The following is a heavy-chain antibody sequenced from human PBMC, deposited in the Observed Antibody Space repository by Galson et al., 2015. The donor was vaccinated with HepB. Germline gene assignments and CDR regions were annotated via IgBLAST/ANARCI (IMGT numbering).Heavy chain of an antibody. CDR1: GGSISSSNW. V-gene: IGHV4-4*02. J-gene: IGHJ3*02. CDR3: ARDVDYGDYVLRTRGVHNAFDI. D-gene: IGHD4-17*01. Sequence: SETLSLTCAVSGGSISSSNWWSWVRQPPGKGLEWIGEIYHSGSTNYNPSLKSRVTISVDKSKNQFSLKLSSVTAADTAVYYCARDVDYGDYVLRTRGVHNAFDIWGQGTMVTVSS. CDR2: IYHSGST.